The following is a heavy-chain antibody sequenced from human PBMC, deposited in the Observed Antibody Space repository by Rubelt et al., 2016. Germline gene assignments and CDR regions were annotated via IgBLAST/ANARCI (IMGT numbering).Heavy chain of an antibody. CDR3: ARLCWSGYYFFDY. Sequence: QVQLQQWGAGLLKPSETLSLTCAVYGGSFSGYYWSWIRQHPGKGLEWIGYIYYSGSPYYNPSLKSLVTISVDPSKNSFSLKLSSLTAADTALYYCARLCWSGYYFFDYWGQGTLVTVSS. D-gene: IGHD3-3*01. V-gene: IGHV4-34*01. CDR2: IYYSGSP. CDR1: GGSFSGYY. J-gene: IGHJ4*02.